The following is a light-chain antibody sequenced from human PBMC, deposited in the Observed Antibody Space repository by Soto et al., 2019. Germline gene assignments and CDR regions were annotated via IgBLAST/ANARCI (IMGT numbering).Light chain of an antibody. CDR2: AAS. CDR1: QGNNSF. Sequence: IQLTQSPSSLSASVGDRVTISCRASQGNNSFVAWYQQKSGKAPKLLIYAASTLQSGVPSRFSGSGSGTDFTLTISSLQPEDFATYYCQQLNDRRFSFGQATKVDIK. V-gene: IGKV1-9*01. CDR3: QQLNDRRFS. J-gene: IGKJ2*01.